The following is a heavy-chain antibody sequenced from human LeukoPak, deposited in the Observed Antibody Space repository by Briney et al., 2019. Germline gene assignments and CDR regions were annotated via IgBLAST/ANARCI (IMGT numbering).Heavy chain of an antibody. Sequence: GGSLRLSCTASGFTFSDYNMNWVRQAPGKGLEWVSHISSRSSTIYYADSVKGRFTISRDNAKNSLFLQMNSLRAEDTAVYYCVRDHDTSGYSPNHYFDYWGRGTLVTVSS. CDR3: VRDHDTSGYSPNHYFDY. CDR1: GFTFSDYN. CDR2: ISSRSSTI. D-gene: IGHD3-22*01. V-gene: IGHV3-48*01. J-gene: IGHJ4*02.